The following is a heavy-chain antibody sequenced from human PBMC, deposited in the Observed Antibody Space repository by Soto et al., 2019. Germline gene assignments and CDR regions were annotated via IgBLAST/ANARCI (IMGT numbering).Heavy chain of an antibody. V-gene: IGHV4-61*01. CDR1: GGSVSSGSYY. Sequence: PSETLSLTCTVSGGSVSSGSYYWSWLRQPPGKGLEWIGYIYYSGSTNYNPALKSRVTISVDTSKNQFSLKLSSVTAADTAVYYCARDPRITIFGVVTNYGMDVWGQGTTVTVSS. J-gene: IGHJ6*02. CDR3: ARDPRITIFGVVTNYGMDV. D-gene: IGHD3-3*01. CDR2: IYYSGST.